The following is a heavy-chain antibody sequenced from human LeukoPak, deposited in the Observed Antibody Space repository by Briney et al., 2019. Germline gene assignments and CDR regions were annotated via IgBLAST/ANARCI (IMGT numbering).Heavy chain of an antibody. CDR1: GFTFSSYA. CDR3: ARYTGGIAATNPTSHAFDI. V-gene: IGHV3-23*01. D-gene: IGHD6-25*01. Sequence: GGSLRLSCAASGFTFSSYAMSWVRQAPGKGLEWVSAISGSGGSTYYADSVKGRFTISRDNSKNTLYLQMNSLRAEDTAVYYCARYTGGIAATNPTSHAFDIWGQGTMVTVSS. J-gene: IGHJ3*02. CDR2: ISGSGGST.